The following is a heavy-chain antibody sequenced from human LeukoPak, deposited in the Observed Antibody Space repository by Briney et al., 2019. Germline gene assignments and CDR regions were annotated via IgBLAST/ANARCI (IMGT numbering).Heavy chain of an antibody. Sequence: SGTLSLTCAVSGGSISSSNWWSWVRQPPGKGLEWIGEIYHSGSTNYNPSLKSRVTISVDKSKNQFSLKLSSVTAADTAVYYCARDSYAFGGVIVPFDYWGQGTLVTVSS. CDR3: ARDSYAFGGVIVPFDY. D-gene: IGHD3-16*02. J-gene: IGHJ4*02. V-gene: IGHV4-4*02. CDR1: GGSISSSNW. CDR2: IYHSGST.